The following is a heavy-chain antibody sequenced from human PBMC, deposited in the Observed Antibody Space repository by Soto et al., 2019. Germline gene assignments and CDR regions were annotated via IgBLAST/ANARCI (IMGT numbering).Heavy chain of an antibody. V-gene: IGHV3-30-3*01. CDR2: ISYDGSNK. J-gene: IGHJ4*02. CDR1: GFTFSSYA. Sequence: GGSLRLSCAASGFTFSSYAMHWVRQAPGKGLEWVAVISYDGSNKYYADSVKGRFTISRDNSKNTLYLQMNSLRAEDTAVYYCARVEWELLFIDYWGQGTLVTVSS. D-gene: IGHD1-26*01. CDR3: ARVEWELLFIDY.